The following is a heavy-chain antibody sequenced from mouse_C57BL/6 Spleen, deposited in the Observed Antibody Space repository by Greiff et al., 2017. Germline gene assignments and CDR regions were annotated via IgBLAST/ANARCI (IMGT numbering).Heavy chain of an antibody. V-gene: IGHV5-4*01. CDR1: GFTFSSYA. D-gene: IGHD1-1*01. CDR3: ARDSITTGTYFDY. Sequence: DVMLVESGGGLVKPGGSLKLSCAASGFTFSSYAMSWVRQTPEKRLEWVATISDGGSYTYYPDNVKGRFTISRDNAKNNLYLQMSHLKSEDTAMYYCARDSITTGTYFDYWGQGTTLTVSS. CDR2: ISDGGSYT. J-gene: IGHJ2*01.